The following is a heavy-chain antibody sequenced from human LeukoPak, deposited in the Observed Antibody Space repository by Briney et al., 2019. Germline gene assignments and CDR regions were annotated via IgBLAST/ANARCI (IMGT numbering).Heavy chain of an antibody. CDR2: ISDDGSGT. J-gene: IGHJ3*02. V-gene: IGHV3-23*01. CDR1: GFTFSSYA. D-gene: IGHD3-10*01. Sequence: GGSLRLSCAASGFTFSSYAMSWVRQAPGKGLGWVSGISDDGSGTYYADSVKGRFTISRDSSKNTLYVQMTSLRAEDTAVYYCAKDRYYGSGNRDAFDIWGQGTMVTVSS. CDR3: AKDRYYGSGNRDAFDI.